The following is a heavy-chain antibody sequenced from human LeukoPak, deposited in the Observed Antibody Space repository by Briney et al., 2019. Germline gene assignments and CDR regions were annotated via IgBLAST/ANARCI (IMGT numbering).Heavy chain of an antibody. J-gene: IGHJ4*02. CDR1: GGSFSGYH. CDR2: INHSGST. D-gene: IGHD3-10*01. V-gene: IGHV4-34*01. CDR3: ARLRVITMVRGVITRPSYYFDY. Sequence: SETLSLTCAVYGGSFSGYHWSWIRQPPGKGLEWIGEINHSGSTNYNPSLKSRVTISVDTSKNQFSLKLSSVTAADTAVYYCARLRVITMVRGVITRPSYYFDYWGQGTLVTVSS.